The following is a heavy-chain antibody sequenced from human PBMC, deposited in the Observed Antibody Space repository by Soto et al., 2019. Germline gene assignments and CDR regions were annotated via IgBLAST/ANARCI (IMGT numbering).Heavy chain of an antibody. D-gene: IGHD6-13*01. Sequence: EVQLLESGGGLVQPGGSLSLSCASAGFPFSIYAMSWVRQAPGKGLEWVSAISGSGGSTYYADSVKGRFTISRDNSKNTLYLQMNSLRADDTAVYYCAKATRGGAATLIRDYWGQGTLVTVSS. CDR3: AKATRGGAATLIRDY. J-gene: IGHJ4*02. V-gene: IGHV3-23*01. CDR1: GFPFSIYA. CDR2: ISGSGGST.